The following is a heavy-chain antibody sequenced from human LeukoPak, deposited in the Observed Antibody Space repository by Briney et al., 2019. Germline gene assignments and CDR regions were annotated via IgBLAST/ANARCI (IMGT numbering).Heavy chain of an antibody. CDR2: IKSKTDGGTT. CDR3: TTDYGSRQQLVRGYFDY. CDR1: GFTFSNAW. Sequence: SGGSLRLSCAASGFTFSNAWMSWVRQAPGKGLEWVGRIKSKTDGGTTDYAAPVKGRFTISRDDSKNTLYLQMNSPKTEDTAVYYCTTDYGSRQQLVRGYFDYWGQGTLVTVSS. V-gene: IGHV3-15*01. J-gene: IGHJ4*02. D-gene: IGHD6-13*01.